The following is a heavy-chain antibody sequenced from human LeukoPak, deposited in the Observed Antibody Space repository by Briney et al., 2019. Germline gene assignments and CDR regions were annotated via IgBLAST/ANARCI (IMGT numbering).Heavy chain of an antibody. V-gene: IGHV3-74*01. J-gene: IGHJ1*01. CDR1: GFTFSSYW. D-gene: IGHD3-22*01. Sequence: PGGSLRLSCAASGFTFSSYWMHWVRHAPGKGLVWVSRIKSDGSTRYADSVKGRFTVSRDNAKNTVSLQMNSLRAEDTGVYYCARAPSEIGGYYPEDFRYWGQGTLVIVSS. CDR2: IKSDGST. CDR3: ARAPSEIGGYYPEDFRY.